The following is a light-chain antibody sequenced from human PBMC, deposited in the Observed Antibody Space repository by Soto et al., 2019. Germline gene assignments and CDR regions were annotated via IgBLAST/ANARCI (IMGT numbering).Light chain of an antibody. Sequence: DIQMTQSPSSVSASVGDTVTITCRASQGVSKWLAWYQQKPGKAPNLLIYVASSLQSGVPSRFSGSGSGTDFTLAISSLQPEDSATYYCLQDINYPWTFGQGTKVDIK. CDR1: QGVSKW. CDR2: VAS. CDR3: LQDINYPWT. V-gene: IGKV1-12*01. J-gene: IGKJ1*01.